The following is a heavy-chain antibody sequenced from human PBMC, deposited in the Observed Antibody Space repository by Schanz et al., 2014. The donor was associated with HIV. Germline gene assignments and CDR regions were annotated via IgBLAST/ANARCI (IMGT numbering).Heavy chain of an antibody. CDR1: GFTFSNDG. D-gene: IGHD3-22*01. CDR3: AKALRDHYDATGYYRY. Sequence: QVQLVESGGGVVQPGTSLRLSCVASGFTFSNDGMHWVRQAPGKGLEWVAVIWYDGRNKYYADSVKGRFTISRDKAKNSLYLQMNGLRTDDTAVYYCAKALRDHYDATGYYRYWGQGILVTVSA. V-gene: IGHV3-33*03. J-gene: IGHJ4*02. CDR2: IWYDGRNK.